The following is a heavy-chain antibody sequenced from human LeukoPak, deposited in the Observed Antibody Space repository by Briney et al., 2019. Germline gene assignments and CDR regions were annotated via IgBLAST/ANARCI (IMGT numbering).Heavy chain of an antibody. J-gene: IGHJ6*02. V-gene: IGHV1-18*01. Sequence: ASVKVSCKASGYTFTSYGISWARQAPGQGLEWMGWISAYNGNTNYAQKLQGRVTMTTDTSTSTAYMGLRSLRSDDTAVYYCARDMTYYYGSGTSYGMDVWGQGTTVTVSS. CDR2: ISAYNGNT. CDR1: GYTFTSYG. D-gene: IGHD3-10*01. CDR3: ARDMTYYYGSGTSYGMDV.